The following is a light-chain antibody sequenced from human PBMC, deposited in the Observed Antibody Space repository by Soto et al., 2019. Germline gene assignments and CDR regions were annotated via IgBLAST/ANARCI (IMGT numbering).Light chain of an antibody. J-gene: IGKJ1*01. CDR2: WAS. V-gene: IGKV4-1*01. Sequence: DIVMTQSPDSLAVSLGERATINCKSSQSVLYSSNNKNYLAWYQQKPGQPPKLLIYWASTRESGVPDRFSGSGSWTDVTLTISSLQAEDVSVYYCQQYYGTPWTFGQGTKVEIK. CDR1: QSVLYSSNNKNY. CDR3: QQYYGTPWT.